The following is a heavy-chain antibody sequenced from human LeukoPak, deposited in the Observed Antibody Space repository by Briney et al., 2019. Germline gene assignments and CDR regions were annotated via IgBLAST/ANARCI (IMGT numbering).Heavy chain of an antibody. Sequence: ASVKVSCRASEYTFTGYYMQGGRQAPGQGREERGRINPNRGGTKYAQKFQGRVTINGDTSISTGYMELSRLRSDDTAVYYRARDRRYGFGDPKPANAFYIWGQGRMVTVSS. CDR3: ARDRRYGFGDPKPANAFYI. CDR1: EYTFTGYY. J-gene: IGHJ3*02. D-gene: IGHD3-10*01. CDR2: INPNRGGT. V-gene: IGHV1-2*06.